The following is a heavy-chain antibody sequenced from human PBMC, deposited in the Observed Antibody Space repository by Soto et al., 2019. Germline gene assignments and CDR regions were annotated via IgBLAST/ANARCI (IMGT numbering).Heavy chain of an antibody. D-gene: IGHD1-26*01. CDR1: GFTFSDKY. CDR2: SRNKANGYTT. J-gene: IGHJ4*02. Sequence: EVQLVESGGGLVQPGGSLRLSCAVSGFTFSDKYMEWVRQAPGKGLEWVGRSRNKANGYTTEYAASVKGRFTISRDDSKNSLYLQMNSLKTEDTAVYYCARVNPSGGIYHLDHWGQGALVTVSS. CDR3: ARVNPSGGIYHLDH. V-gene: IGHV3-72*01.